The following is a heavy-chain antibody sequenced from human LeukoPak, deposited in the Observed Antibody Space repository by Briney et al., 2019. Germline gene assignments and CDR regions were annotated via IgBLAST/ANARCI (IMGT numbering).Heavy chain of an antibody. Sequence: GGSLRLSCAASGFTFSGSAIHWVRQSSPKGLEWVGQIDKKDKGYATATAYAASVKGRFTISRDDSINTAYLQMKSLKTEDTALYYCTRDSGTYNWFDPWGQGTLVTVSS. J-gene: IGHJ5*02. V-gene: IGHV3-73*01. D-gene: IGHD1-26*01. CDR2: IDKKDKGYATAT. CDR3: TRDSGTYNWFDP. CDR1: GFTFSGSA.